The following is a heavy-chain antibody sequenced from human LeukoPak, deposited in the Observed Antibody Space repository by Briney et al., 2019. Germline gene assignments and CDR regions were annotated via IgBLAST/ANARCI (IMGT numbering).Heavy chain of an antibody. CDR2: IKQDGSEK. Sequence: GGSLRLSCAASGFTFSTYAMSWVRQAPGKGLEWVANIKQDGSEKYYVDSVKGRFTISRDNAKNSLYLQMNSLRAEDTAVYYCARAWRYSSGWYDNWGQGTLVTVSS. J-gene: IGHJ5*02. CDR1: GFTFSTYA. CDR3: ARAWRYSSGWYDN. V-gene: IGHV3-7*05. D-gene: IGHD6-19*01.